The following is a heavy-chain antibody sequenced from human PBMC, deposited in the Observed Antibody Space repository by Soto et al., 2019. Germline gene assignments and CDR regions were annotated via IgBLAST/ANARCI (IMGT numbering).Heavy chain of an antibody. CDR1: GFTFSSHA. J-gene: IGHJ3*02. Sequence: GSLRLSCAASGFTFSSHAMSWVRQAPGKGLEWVSAISGSGGSTYYADSVKGRFTISRDNSKNTLYLQMNSLRAEDTAVYYCAKGEGLRYFDWYRDAFDIWGQGTMVTVSS. CDR3: AKGEGLRYFDWYRDAFDI. D-gene: IGHD3-9*01. CDR2: ISGSGGST. V-gene: IGHV3-23*01.